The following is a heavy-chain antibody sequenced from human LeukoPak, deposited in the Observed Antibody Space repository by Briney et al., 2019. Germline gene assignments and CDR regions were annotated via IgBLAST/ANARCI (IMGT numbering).Heavy chain of an antibody. CDR2: IYYSGST. CDR1: GGSISSYY. CDR3: ARDRDDSSGLSDY. J-gene: IGHJ4*02. V-gene: IGHV4-59*12. D-gene: IGHD3-22*01. Sequence: PSETLSLTCTVSGGSISSYYWSWIRQPPGKGLEWIGYIYYSGSTNYNPSLKSRVTISVDTSKNQFSLKLSSVTAADTAVYYCARDRDDSSGLSDYWGQGTLVTVSS.